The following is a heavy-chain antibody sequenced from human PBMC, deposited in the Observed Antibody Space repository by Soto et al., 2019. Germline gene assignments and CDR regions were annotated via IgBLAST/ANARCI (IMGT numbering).Heavy chain of an antibody. CDR1: GFTVSSNY. CDR2: IYSGGST. J-gene: IGHJ3*02. V-gene: IGHV3-53*02. Sequence: EVQLVETGGGLIQPGGSLRLSCAASGFTVSSNYMSWVRQAPGKGLEWVSVIYSGGSTYYADSVKGRFTISRDNSKNTLYLQMNSLRAEDTAVYYCARATMVRGGISAFDIWGQGTMVTVSS. D-gene: IGHD3-10*01. CDR3: ARATMVRGGISAFDI.